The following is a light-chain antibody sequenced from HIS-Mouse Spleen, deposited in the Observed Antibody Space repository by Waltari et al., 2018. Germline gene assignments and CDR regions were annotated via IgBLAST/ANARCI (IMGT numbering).Light chain of an antibody. V-gene: IGKV3-11*01. CDR2: DAS. CDR3: QQRSNWLLFT. Sequence: EIVLTQSPATLSLSPGERATLPCRASQSVSSYLAWYQQKPGQAPRLLIYDASNRATGIPARFSGSGSGTDFTLTISSLEPEDFAVYYCQQRSNWLLFTFGPGTKVDIK. J-gene: IGKJ3*01. CDR1: QSVSSY.